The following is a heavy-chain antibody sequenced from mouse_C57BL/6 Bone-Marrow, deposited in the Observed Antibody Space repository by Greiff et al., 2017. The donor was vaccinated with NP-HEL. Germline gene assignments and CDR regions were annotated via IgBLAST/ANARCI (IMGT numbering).Heavy chain of an antibody. D-gene: IGHD2-4*01. J-gene: IGHJ3*01. CDR2: INPSSGYT. V-gene: IGHV1-4*01. CDR3: ARWGLRQGLAY. Sequence: QVQLKESGAELARPGASVKMSCKASGYTFTSYTMHWVKQRPGQGLEWIGYINPSSGYTKYNQKFKDKATLTADKSSSTAYMQLSSLTSEDSAVYYCARWGLRQGLAYWGQGTLVTVSA. CDR1: GYTFTSYT.